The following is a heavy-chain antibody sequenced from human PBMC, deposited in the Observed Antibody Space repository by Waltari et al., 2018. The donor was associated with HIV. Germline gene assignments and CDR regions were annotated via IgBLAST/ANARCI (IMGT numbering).Heavy chain of an antibody. Sequence: EVQLVESGGGLVQPGGSLRLSCAASGFRLSSYEMNWVRQAPGKGLEWISYISNSGSPIYYAGSVRCRFTISRDSDKNSLFLQMNSLRVEDTAVDYCARGWFDSWGQGTMVTVSS. CDR1: GFRLSSYE. V-gene: IGHV3-48*03. CDR3: ARGWFDS. J-gene: IGHJ5*01. CDR2: ISNSGSPI.